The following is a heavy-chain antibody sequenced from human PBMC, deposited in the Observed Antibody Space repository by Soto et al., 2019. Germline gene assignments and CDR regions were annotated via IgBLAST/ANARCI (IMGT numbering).Heavy chain of an antibody. V-gene: IGHV1-2*04. J-gene: IGHJ6*03. CDR3: ARGTTLLYYYYYYMDV. CDR2: INPNSGGT. Sequence: ASVKVSCKASGYTFTGYYMHWVRQAPGQGLEWMGWINPNSGGTNYAQKFQGWVTMTRDTSISTAYTELSRLRSDDTAVYYCARGTTLLYYYYYYMDVWGKGTTVTVSS. CDR1: GYTFTGYY. D-gene: IGHD4-17*01.